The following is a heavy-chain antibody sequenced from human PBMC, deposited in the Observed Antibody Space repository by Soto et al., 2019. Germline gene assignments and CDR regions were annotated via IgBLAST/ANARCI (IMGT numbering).Heavy chain of an antibody. CDR3: ARGENDILTGYPGPMDV. Sequence: PSETLSLTCTVSGGSISSGGYYWSWIRQHPGKGLEWIGYIYYSGSTYYNPSLKSRVTISVDTSKNQFSLKLSSVTAADTAVYYCARGENDILTGYPGPMDVWGQGTTVTVSS. V-gene: IGHV4-31*03. CDR2: IYYSGST. J-gene: IGHJ6*02. CDR1: GGSISSGGYY. D-gene: IGHD3-9*01.